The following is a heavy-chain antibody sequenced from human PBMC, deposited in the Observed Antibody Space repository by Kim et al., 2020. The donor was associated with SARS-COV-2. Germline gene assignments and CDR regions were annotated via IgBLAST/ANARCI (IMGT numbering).Heavy chain of an antibody. V-gene: IGHV1-3*01. D-gene: IGHD3-10*01. J-gene: IGHJ4*02. CDR3: ARDPPLLWFGELFGY. Sequence: QKFQGRVTITRDTSASTAYMELSSLRSEDTAVYYCARDPPLLWFGELFGYWGQGTLVTVSS.